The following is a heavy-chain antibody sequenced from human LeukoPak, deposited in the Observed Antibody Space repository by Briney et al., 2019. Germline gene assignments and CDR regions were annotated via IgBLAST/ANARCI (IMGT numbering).Heavy chain of an antibody. J-gene: IGHJ6*02. CDR2: INPNSGGT. CDR1: GYTFAGYY. V-gene: IGHV1-2*02. D-gene: IGHD3-10*01. Sequence: ASVNVSCKASGYTFAGYYIHWVRQAPGQGPEWMGWINPNSGGTNFAQKFQGRVTMTRDTSISTAYMELSRLRSDDTAVYYCSRTDGSGLYYYYSGMDFWGQGTTVTVSS. CDR3: SRTDGSGLYYYYSGMDF.